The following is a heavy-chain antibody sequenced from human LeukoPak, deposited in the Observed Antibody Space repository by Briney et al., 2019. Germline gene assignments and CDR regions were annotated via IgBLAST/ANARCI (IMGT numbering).Heavy chain of an antibody. V-gene: IGHV4-61*02. Sequence: SETLSLTCTVSGGSISSGSYYWSWIRQPAGKGLEWIGRIYTSGSTNYNPSLKGRVTISVDTSKNQFSLKLSSVTAADTAVYYCARVIVPAAMGYYYYYYMDVWGKGTTVTVSS. J-gene: IGHJ6*03. CDR3: ARVIVPAAMGYYYYYYMDV. D-gene: IGHD2-2*01. CDR1: GGSISSGSYY. CDR2: IYTSGST.